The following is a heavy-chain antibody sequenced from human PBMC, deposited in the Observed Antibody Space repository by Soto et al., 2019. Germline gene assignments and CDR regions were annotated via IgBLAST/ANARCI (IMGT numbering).Heavy chain of an antibody. CDR1: GESFSGYY. J-gene: IGHJ6*02. V-gene: IGHV4-34*01. D-gene: IGHD3-3*01. CDR2: INHSGST. CDR3: ARGRGVVRKSYYYYGMDV. Sequence: SETLSLTCAVYGESFSGYYWSWIRQPPGKGLEWIGEINHSGSTNYNPSLKSRVTISVDTSKNQFSLKLSSVTAADTAVYYCARGRGVVRKSYYYYGMDVWGQGTTVTVSS.